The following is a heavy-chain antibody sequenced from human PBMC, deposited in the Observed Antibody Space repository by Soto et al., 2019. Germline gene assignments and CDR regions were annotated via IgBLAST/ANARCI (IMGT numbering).Heavy chain of an antibody. CDR3: AKDAVVPVPWVVAPLSYFDS. D-gene: IGHD2-2*01. V-gene: IGHV3-23*01. J-gene: IGHJ4*02. CDR2: ISNNGDST. Sequence: GGSLRLSCAASGFTFTTYAMIWVRQAPGKGLEWVSSISNNGDSTYYADSVKGRFTVSRDNYKSTLYLYMNSLRDDDTAVYYCAKDAVVPVPWVVAPLSYFDSWGQGTLVTVSS. CDR1: GFTFTTYA.